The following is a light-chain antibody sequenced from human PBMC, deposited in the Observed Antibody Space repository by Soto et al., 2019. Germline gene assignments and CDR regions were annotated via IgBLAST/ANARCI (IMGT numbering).Light chain of an antibody. V-gene: IGKV3-15*01. J-gene: IGKJ4*01. CDR1: QSVSSK. CDR2: GAS. CDR3: QQYNIWPLT. Sequence: EVVMTQSPVTLSVSPGERATLSCRASQSVSSKFAWYQQKPGQAPRLLIYGASTRATGIPARFSGSGSGSDFTLTISSLQSEDSAVYYCQQYNIWPLTFGGGTRVEIK.